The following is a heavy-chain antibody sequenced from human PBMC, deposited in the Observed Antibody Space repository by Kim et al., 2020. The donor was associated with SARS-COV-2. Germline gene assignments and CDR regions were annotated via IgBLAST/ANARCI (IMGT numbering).Heavy chain of an antibody. J-gene: IGHJ4*02. CDR3: ALQGIAAAGTTWGY. V-gene: IGHV3-48*03. D-gene: IGHD6-13*01. CDR2: ISSSGSTI. CDR1: GFTFSSYE. Sequence: GGSLRLSCAASGFTFSSYEMNWVRQAPGKGLEWVSYISSSGSTIYYADSVKGRFTISRDNAKNSLYLQMNSLRAEDTAVYYCALQGIAAAGTTWGYWGQGTLVTVSS.